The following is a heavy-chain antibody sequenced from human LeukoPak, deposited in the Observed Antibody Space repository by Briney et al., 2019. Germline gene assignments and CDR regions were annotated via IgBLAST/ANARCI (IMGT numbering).Heavy chain of an antibody. D-gene: IGHD1-26*01. CDR1: GFTFSSYG. J-gene: IGHJ6*03. CDR2: IRSKAYGGTT. CDR3: VRGWELLRGYYYYYMDV. Sequence: GGSLRLSCAASGFTFSSYGMSWVRQAPGKGLEWVGFIRSKAYGGTTEYAASVKGRFTISRDDSKSIAYLQMNSLKTEDTAVYYCVRGWELLRGYYYYYMDVWGKGTTVTVSS. V-gene: IGHV3-49*04.